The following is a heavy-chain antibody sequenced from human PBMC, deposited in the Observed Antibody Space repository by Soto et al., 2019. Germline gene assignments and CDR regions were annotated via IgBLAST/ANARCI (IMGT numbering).Heavy chain of an antibody. D-gene: IGHD3-10*01. CDR2: IYYSGST. Sequence: KASETLSLTCTVSGGSISSGDYYWSWIRQPPGKGLEWIGYIYYSGSTYYNPSLKSRVTISVDTSKNQFSLKLSSVTAADTAVYYCARVVIYYGSGSYYEENWFDPWGQGTLVTVSS. CDR1: GGSISSGDYY. J-gene: IGHJ5*02. CDR3: ARVVIYYGSGSYYEENWFDP. V-gene: IGHV4-30-4*01.